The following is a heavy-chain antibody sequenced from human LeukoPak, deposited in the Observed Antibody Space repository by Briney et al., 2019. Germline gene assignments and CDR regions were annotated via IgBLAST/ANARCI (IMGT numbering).Heavy chain of an antibody. CDR3: ARVIAAAGILSYYYYYGMDV. V-gene: IGHV5-51*01. D-gene: IGHD6-13*01. CDR1: GYSFTSYW. J-gene: IGHJ6*02. CDR2: IYPGDSDT. Sequence: GESLKISCKGSGYSFTSYWIGWVRLMPGKGLEWMGIIYPGDSDTRYSPSFQGQVTISADKSISTAYLQWSSLKASDTAMYYCARVIAAAGILSYYYYYGMDVWGQGTTVTVSS.